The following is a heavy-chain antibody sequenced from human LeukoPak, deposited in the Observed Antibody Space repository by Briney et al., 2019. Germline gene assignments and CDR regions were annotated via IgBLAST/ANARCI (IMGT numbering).Heavy chain of an antibody. V-gene: IGHV4-61*01. CDR2: IYYSGST. CDR1: GGSVSSGSYY. CDR3: ARGRGSSSWYYFDY. Sequence: SGTLSLTCTVSGGSVSSGSYYWSWIRQPPGKGLEWIGYIYYSGSTNYNPSLKSRVTISVDTSKNQFSLKLSSVAAADTAVYYCARGRGSSSWYYFDYWGQGTLVTVSS. D-gene: IGHD6-13*01. J-gene: IGHJ4*02.